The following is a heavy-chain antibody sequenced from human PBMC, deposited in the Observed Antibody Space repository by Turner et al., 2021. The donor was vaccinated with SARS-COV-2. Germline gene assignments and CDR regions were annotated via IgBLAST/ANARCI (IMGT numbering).Heavy chain of an antibody. D-gene: IGHD6-13*01. V-gene: IGHV3-23*01. CDR2: ISGSGGHT. Sequence: EVQLLESGGGLVQHGGSLRLSCAASASGFTLSSYAMSWVRQAPGEGREWVSAISGSGGHTYYADSVKGRFTISRDNSKNTLYLQMNSLRAEDTAVYYCLSSSSWYFLGMDVWGQGTTVTVSS. J-gene: IGHJ6*02. CDR3: LSSSSWYFLGMDV. CDR1: GFTLSSYA.